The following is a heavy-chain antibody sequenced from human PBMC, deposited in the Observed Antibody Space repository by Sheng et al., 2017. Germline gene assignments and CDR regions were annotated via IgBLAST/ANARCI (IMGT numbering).Heavy chain of an antibody. D-gene: IGHD3-10*01. CDR2: IGGSGGHT. Sequence: EVQLVESGGGLVQPGGSLRLSCAASGFSFNNYAMSWVRQAPGKGLEWVSGIGGSGGHTYYADSVQGRFTISRDNSKNTLYLQMNSLRVEDTAVYYCAGSYYGSGRNYYWGQGTLVTVSS. J-gene: IGHJ4*02. V-gene: IGHV3-23*04. CDR3: AGSYYGSGRNYY. CDR1: GFSFNNYA.